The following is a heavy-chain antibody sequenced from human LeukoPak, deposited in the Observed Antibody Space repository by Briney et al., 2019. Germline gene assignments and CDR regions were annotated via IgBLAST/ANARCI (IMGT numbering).Heavy chain of an antibody. CDR2: IYPGDSDT. D-gene: IGHD3-22*01. V-gene: IGHV5-51*01. CDR3: ATGRTYYYDSSGRSDAFDI. J-gene: IGHJ3*02. Sequence: GESLKISCKGSGYSFTSYWIGWVRQMPGKGLEWMGIIYPGDSDTRYSPSFQGQGTISADKSISTAYLQWSSLKASDTAMYYCATGRTYYYDSSGRSDAFDIWGQGTMVTVSS. CDR1: GYSFTSYW.